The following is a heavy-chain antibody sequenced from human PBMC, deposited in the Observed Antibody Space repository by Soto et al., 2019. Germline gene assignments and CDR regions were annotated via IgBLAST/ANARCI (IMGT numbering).Heavy chain of an antibody. CDR3: ARVSRFAALDAFDV. V-gene: IGHV1-3*01. J-gene: IGHJ3*01. CDR2: INAGNGNT. D-gene: IGHD3-3*01. CDR1: GYTFTSYA. Sequence: ASVKVSCKASGYTFTSYAMHWVRQAPGQRLEWMGWINAGNGNTKYSQKFQGRVTITRDTSANTAYMELSSLRSEDTAVYYCARVSRFAALDAFDVWGQGTMVTVSS.